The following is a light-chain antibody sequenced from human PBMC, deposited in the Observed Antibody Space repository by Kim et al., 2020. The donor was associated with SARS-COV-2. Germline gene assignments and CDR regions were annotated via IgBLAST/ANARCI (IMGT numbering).Light chain of an antibody. J-gene: IGLJ3*02. V-gene: IGLV3-21*03. Sequence: ASGNPARMTCGGNNIGSKSVLWYQQKPGQAPVLVIYDNSDRPSGTPERFSGSTSATTATLTIRRVEAGDEADYSCQVWDSSSDHRVFGGGTKLTVL. CDR1: NIGSKS. CDR2: DNS. CDR3: QVWDSSSDHRV.